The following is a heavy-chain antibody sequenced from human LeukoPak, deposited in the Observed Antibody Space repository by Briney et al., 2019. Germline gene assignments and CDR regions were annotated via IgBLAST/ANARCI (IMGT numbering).Heavy chain of an antibody. CDR2: IYYSGST. D-gene: IGHD2-21*02. J-gene: IGHJ4*02. Sequence: SETLSPTCTVSGGSISSSSYYWGWIRQPPGKGLEWIGSIYYSGSTYYNPSLKSRVTISVDTSKNQFSLKLSSVTAADTAVYYCARLGPYCGGDCYPREWGQGTLVTVSS. CDR1: GGSISSSSYY. V-gene: IGHV4-39*01. CDR3: ARLGPYCGGDCYPRE.